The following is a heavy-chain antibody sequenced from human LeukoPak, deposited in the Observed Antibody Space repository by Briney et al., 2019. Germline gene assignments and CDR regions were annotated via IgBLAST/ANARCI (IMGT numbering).Heavy chain of an antibody. V-gene: IGHV1-2*02. D-gene: IGHD2-2*01. Sequence: ASVKVSCKASGYTFTGYYMHWVRQAPGQGLEWMGWINPNSGGTNYAQKFQGRVTMTRDTSISTAYMELSRLRSDDTAVYYRAREPQDIVVVPAAIHYYYYGMDVWGQGTTVTVSS. CDR1: GYTFTGYY. J-gene: IGHJ6*02. CDR3: AREPQDIVVVPAAIHYYYYGMDV. CDR2: INPNSGGT.